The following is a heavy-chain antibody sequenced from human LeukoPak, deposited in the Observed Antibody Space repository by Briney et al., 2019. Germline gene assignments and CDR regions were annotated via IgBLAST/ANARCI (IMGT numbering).Heavy chain of an antibody. D-gene: IGHD4-23*01. CDR1: GYTFINYQ. CDR2: ISAYNGNT. J-gene: IGHJ4*02. Sequence: GASVTVSCRTSGYTFINYQIHWVRQAPGQGLEWMGWISAYNGNTNYAQKLQGRVTMTTDTSTSTAYMELRSLRSDDTAVYYCARVVVDYGGNSIDYWGQGTLVTVSS. CDR3: ARVVVDYGGNSIDY. V-gene: IGHV1-18*04.